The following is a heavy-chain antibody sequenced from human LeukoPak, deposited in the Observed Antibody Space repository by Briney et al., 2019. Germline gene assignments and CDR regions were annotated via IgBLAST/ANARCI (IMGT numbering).Heavy chain of an antibody. J-gene: IGHJ4*02. CDR1: GGSISSGSYY. D-gene: IGHD3-22*01. CDR2: IYSSGST. CDR3: AREPRVVYDSSGYYYDY. V-gene: IGHV4-61*02. Sequence: PSETLSLTCTVSGGSISSGSYYWNWIRQPAGKGLEWIGRIYSSGSTYYNPSLKSRVTISVDTSKNQFSLKLSSVTAADTAVYYCAREPRVVYDSSGYYYDYWGQGTLVTVSS.